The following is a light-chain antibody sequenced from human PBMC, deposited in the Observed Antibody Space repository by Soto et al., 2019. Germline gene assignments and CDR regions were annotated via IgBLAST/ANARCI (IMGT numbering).Light chain of an antibody. J-gene: IGKJ1*01. Sequence: EVVMTQSPATLSVSPGDRATLSCRASQSVSGNLAWYQQKPGQAPRLLIYGASTRATGIPARFSGSGSGTEFTLTIGSLQSEDFALYYCQQYNNWPKWTFGQGTKV. CDR1: QSVSGN. V-gene: IGKV3-15*01. CDR3: QQYNNWPKWT. CDR2: GAS.